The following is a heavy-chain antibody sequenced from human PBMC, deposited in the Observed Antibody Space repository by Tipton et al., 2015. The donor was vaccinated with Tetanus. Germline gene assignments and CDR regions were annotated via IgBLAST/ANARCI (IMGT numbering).Heavy chain of an antibody. J-gene: IGHJ5*02. V-gene: IGHV4-4*07. CDR1: GVSISGYY. CDR3: ARGSDIVVVPGVTRAGWFDP. D-gene: IGHD2-2*01. CDR2: VDRSGTT. Sequence: TLSLTCTVSGVSISGYYWSWIRQPAGKGLEWIGRVDRSGTTTYNPSLKGRVTMSLDTSKNKFSLKLTSVTAADTAMYYCARGSDIVVVPGVTRAGWFDPWGQGTLVIVSS.